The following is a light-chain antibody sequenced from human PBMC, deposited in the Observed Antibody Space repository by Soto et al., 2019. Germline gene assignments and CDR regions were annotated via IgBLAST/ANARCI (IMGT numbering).Light chain of an antibody. V-gene: IGLV2-14*01. CDR2: DVS. CDR3: SSYTSSSTLYV. Sequence: QSALTQPASVSGSPGQSITISCTGTSSDVGGYNYVSWYQQHPGKAPKHMIYDVSNRPSGVSNRISGSKSGNTASLTISGLQAEDEADYYCSSYTSSSTLYVFGTGTKLTV. J-gene: IGLJ1*01. CDR1: SSDVGGYNY.